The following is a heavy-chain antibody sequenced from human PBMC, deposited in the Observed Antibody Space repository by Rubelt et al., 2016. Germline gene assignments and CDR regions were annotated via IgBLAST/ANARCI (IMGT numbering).Heavy chain of an antibody. CDR2: IYYSGST. CDR1: SISSGYY. CDR3: AQTRYSSGWYYFDY. J-gene: IGHJ4*02. D-gene: IGHD6-19*01. Sequence: SISSGYYWGWIRQPPGKGLEWIGSIYYSGSTYYNPSLKSRVTISVDTSKNQFSLKLSSVTAADTAVYYCAQTRYSSGWYYFDYWGQGTLVTVSS. V-gene: IGHV4-38-2*01.